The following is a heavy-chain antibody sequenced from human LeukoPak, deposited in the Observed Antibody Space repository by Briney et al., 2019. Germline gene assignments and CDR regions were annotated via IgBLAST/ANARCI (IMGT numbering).Heavy chain of an antibody. J-gene: IGHJ3*01. CDR2: IYASGST. CDR3: ARPYDSGWYGAFDF. CDR1: GGSISSYY. V-gene: IGHV4-4*08. D-gene: IGHD6-19*01. Sequence: PSETLSLTCAVSGGSISSYYWSWIRQPPGRGLEWIGYIYASGSTNYNSSLKSRVTISVDTSKNQFSLMLSSVTAADTAVYYCARPYDSGWYGAFDFWGQGTMVTVSS.